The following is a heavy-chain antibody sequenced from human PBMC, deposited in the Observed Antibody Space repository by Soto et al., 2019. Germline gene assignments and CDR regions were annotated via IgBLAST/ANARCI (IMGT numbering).Heavy chain of an antibody. Sequence: EVKLVESGGGLVQPGGYLRLSCAASGFSFSSHWMTWVRQTPGKGLEWVANIKEDGSQQYYVESVKGRFTIFRDNADNALSLQMNSLRVEDTAVYYCARDGRYCTWSDCRGDAFDVWGQGTVVTVSS. CDR2: IKEDGSQQ. CDR3: ARDGRYCTWSDCRGDAFDV. D-gene: IGHD2-8*01. CDR1: GFSFSSHW. J-gene: IGHJ3*01. V-gene: IGHV3-7*01.